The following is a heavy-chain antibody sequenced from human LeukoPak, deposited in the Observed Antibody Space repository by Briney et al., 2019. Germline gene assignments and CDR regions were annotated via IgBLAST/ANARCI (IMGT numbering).Heavy chain of an antibody. CDR1: GGTFSSYA. V-gene: IGHV1-3*01. J-gene: IGHJ4*02. CDR3: ARENTMVRGVKDFDY. Sequence: ASVKVSCKASGGTFSSYAISWVRQAPGQGLEWMGWINAGNGNTKYSQKFQGRVTITRDTSASTAYMELSSLRSEYTAVYYCARENTMVRGVKDFDYWGQGTLVTVSS. D-gene: IGHD3-10*01. CDR2: INAGNGNT.